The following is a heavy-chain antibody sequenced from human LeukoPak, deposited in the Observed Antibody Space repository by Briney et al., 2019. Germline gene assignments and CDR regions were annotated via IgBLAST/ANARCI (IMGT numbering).Heavy chain of an antibody. CDR1: GVTFSSYA. J-gene: IGHJ4*02. V-gene: IGHV3-23*01. CDR2: ISGSGGST. D-gene: IGHD3-10*01. Sequence: GGSLRLSCAASGVTFSSYAMAWGRQAPGEGLEWVSAISGSGGSTYYADSVKGRFNISRDNSKNTLYLQMNSLRDEDTAVYYCAKSLSWFWGYFDYWGQGTLVTVSS. CDR3: AKSLSWFWGYFDY.